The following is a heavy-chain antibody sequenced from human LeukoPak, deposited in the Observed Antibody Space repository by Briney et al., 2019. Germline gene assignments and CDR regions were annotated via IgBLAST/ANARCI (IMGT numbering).Heavy chain of an antibody. V-gene: IGHV1-8*03. CDR3: ARVAGSIDY. D-gene: IGHD6-19*01. CDR2: MNPNSGYT. J-gene: IGHJ4*02. Sequence: EASVKVSCKASGYTFSTYDINWVRQATGQGLEWMGWMNPNSGYTGYAQKFQGRVTITRNTSISTVYMELSSLRSGDTAVYYCARVAGSIDYWGQGTLVTVSS. CDR1: GYTFSTYD.